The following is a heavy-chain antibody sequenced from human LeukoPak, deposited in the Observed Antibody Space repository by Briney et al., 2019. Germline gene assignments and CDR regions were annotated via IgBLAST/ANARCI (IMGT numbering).Heavy chain of an antibody. J-gene: IGHJ5*02. CDR3: ARYSHDVPPS. CDR2: TYYRSKWYN. Sequence: SQTLSLTCAISGDSVSITSAAWNWIRQSPSRGLEWLGRTYYRSKWYNDYAVSVKSRIIVNPDTSKNQFSLQLTSVTPEDTAVYFCARYSHDVPPSWGQGSQVTVTS. V-gene: IGHV6-1*01. CDR1: GDSVSITSAA. D-gene: IGHD5-18*01.